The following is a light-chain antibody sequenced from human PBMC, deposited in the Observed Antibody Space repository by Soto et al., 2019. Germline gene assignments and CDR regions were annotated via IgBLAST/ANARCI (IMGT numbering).Light chain of an antibody. Sequence: SVLTQSPATLSLSPGERATLSCRASQSVSGYLAWYQQKPGQAPRLLIYDVSSRATGIPARFSGSGSGTDFTLTISGLEPEDVAVYYCQQRSLGTFGQGTKVDIK. J-gene: IGKJ1*01. CDR2: DVS. CDR1: QSVSGY. CDR3: QQRSLGT. V-gene: IGKV3-11*01.